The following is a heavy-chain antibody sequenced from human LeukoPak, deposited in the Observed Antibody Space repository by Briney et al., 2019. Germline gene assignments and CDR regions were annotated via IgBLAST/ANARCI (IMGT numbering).Heavy chain of an antibody. CDR3: ARVGTMIVVVIT. CDR2: TIPILGIA. D-gene: IGHD3-22*01. J-gene: IGHJ4*02. CDR1: GGTFSSYA. Sequence: SVKVSCKASGGTFSSYAISWVRQAPGQGLEWMGRTIPILGIANYAQKFQGRVTITADKSTSTAYTELSSLRSEDTAVYYCARVGTMIVVVITWGQGTLVTVSS. V-gene: IGHV1-69*04.